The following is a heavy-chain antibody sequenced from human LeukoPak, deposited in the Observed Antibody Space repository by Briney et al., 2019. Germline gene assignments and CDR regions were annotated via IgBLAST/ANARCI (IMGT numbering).Heavy chain of an antibody. CDR3: ARERGGGTTGTMTYDI. CDR2: MNPNSGNT. V-gene: IGHV1-8*01. Sequence: ASVKVSCKASGYTFTSYDINWVRQATGQGLEWMGWMNPNSGNTGYAQKFQGRVTMTRNTSINTAYMELSSLRSEDTGAYYCARERGGGTTGTMTYDIWGQGTMVTVSS. J-gene: IGHJ3*02. CDR1: GYTFTSYD. D-gene: IGHD1-1*01.